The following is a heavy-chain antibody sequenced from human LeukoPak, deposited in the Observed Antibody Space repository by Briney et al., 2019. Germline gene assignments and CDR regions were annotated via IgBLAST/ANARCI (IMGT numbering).Heavy chain of an antibody. J-gene: IGHJ6*04. V-gene: IGHV3-74*01. CDR1: GFTFSSYW. CDR2: INSDGSST. Sequence: GGSLRLSCAASGFTFSSYWMHWVRQAPGKGLVWVSRINSDGSSTSYADSVKGRFTISRDNAKNFLYLQMTSLRAEDTGVYYCARAYSSGWYVMDVWGKGTTVTISS. CDR3: ARAYSSGWYVMDV. D-gene: IGHD6-13*01.